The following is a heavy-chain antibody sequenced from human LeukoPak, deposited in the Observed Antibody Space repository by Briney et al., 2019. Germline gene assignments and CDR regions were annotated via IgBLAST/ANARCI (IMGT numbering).Heavy chain of an antibody. CDR3: AKDCDYGGNSGLPCY. CDR1: GFALRSYA. J-gene: IGHJ4*02. Sequence: GGSLRLSCAASGFALRSYAMSWVRQAPGKGLEWVSGISDSGDYTFYTDSVKGRFTIYRDSSKNTLYLQMNSLRAEDTAVFYCAKDCDYGGNSGLPCYWGQGILVTVSS. V-gene: IGHV3-23*01. CDR2: ISDSGDYT. D-gene: IGHD4-23*01.